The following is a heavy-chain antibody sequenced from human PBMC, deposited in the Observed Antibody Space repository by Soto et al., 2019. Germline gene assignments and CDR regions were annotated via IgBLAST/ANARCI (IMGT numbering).Heavy chain of an antibody. J-gene: IGHJ6*02. Sequence: PGWSLRLSCAASVFIFSSYGMHWVRQPPGKGLEWVAVISYDGRNKYYADSVKGRFTISRDNSKNTLYLQMNSLRAEDTAVYYCANTHTSSSWYISYYYYYGMDVWGQGTTVTVSS. CDR2: ISYDGRNK. D-gene: IGHD6-13*01. CDR1: VFIFSSYG. CDR3: ANTHTSSSWYISYYYYYGMDV. V-gene: IGHV3-30*18.